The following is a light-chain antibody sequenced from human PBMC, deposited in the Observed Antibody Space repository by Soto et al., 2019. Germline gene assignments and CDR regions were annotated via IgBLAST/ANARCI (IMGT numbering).Light chain of an antibody. CDR2: GAS. Sequence: EIVLTQSPGTLSLSPGERATLSCRASHSVSSSYLAWYLQKPGQAPRLLIYGASSRATGIPDRFSGSGSGTDFTLTISRLAPEDCAVYYCQQYGSSPPYTFGQGTKLEIK. CDR3: QQYGSSPPYT. CDR1: HSVSSSY. V-gene: IGKV3-20*01. J-gene: IGKJ2*01.